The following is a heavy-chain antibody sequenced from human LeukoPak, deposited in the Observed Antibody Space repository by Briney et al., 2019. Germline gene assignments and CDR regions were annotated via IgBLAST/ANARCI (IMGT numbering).Heavy chain of an antibody. CDR1: GFTLSSSG. CDR2: IWGDENHK. CDR3: ARDVGSPPFAY. V-gene: IGHV3-33*01. J-gene: IGHJ4*02. Sequence: GRSLRLSCAASGFTLSSSGMHWVRQAPGKGLEWVAVIWGDENHKYYGDSVRGRFTISRDNAKNPLYLQMDSLRVEDTAVYYCARDVGSPPFAYWAQGPLVTVSS. D-gene: IGHD6-25*01.